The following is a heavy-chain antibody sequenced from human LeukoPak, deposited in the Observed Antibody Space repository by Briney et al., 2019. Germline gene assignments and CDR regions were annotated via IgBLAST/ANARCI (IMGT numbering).Heavy chain of an antibody. J-gene: IGHJ3*02. Sequence: GGSLRLSCAASGFTFSDYYMSWIRQAPGKGLEWVSYISSSSSYTNYADSVKGRFTISRDNAKNSLYLQMNSLRAEDTAVYYCAREGGDYEFGTAFGAFDIWGQGTMVTVSS. CDR1: GFTFSDYY. CDR2: ISSSSSYT. V-gene: IGHV3-11*05. CDR3: AREGGDYEFGTAFGAFDI. D-gene: IGHD4-17*01.